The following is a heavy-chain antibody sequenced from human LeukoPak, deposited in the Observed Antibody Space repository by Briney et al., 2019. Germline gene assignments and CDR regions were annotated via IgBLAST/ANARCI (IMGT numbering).Heavy chain of an antibody. CDR1: GFTFSSYA. V-gene: IGHV3-30*04. Sequence: PGGTLRLSCAASGFTFSSYAMHWARQAPGKGLEWVAVISYDGSNKYYADSVKGRFTISRDNSKNTLYLQMNSLRAEDTAVYYCATGRAYGSGSYYKAAFDIWGQGTMVTVSS. CDR2: ISYDGSNK. D-gene: IGHD3-10*01. J-gene: IGHJ3*02. CDR3: ATGRAYGSGSYYKAAFDI.